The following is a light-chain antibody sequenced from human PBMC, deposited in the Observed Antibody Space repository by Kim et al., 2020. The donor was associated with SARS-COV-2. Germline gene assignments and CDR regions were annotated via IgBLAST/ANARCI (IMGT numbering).Light chain of an antibody. CDR2: GAS. CDR3: QQYNNWPPGT. J-gene: IGKJ1*01. Sequence: LPGERATLSCRASQSVSSNLAWYQQKPGQAPRLLIYGASTRATGIPARFSGSGSGTEFTLTISSLQSEDFAVYYCQQYNNWPPGTFGQGTKVDIK. CDR1: QSVSSN. V-gene: IGKV3-15*01.